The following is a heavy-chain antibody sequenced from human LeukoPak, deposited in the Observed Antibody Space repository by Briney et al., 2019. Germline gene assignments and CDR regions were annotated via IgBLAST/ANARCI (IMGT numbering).Heavy chain of an antibody. J-gene: IGHJ6*02. V-gene: IGHV1-46*01. Sequence: ASVKVSCKASGYTLSSYYMHWVRQAPGQGLEWMGIINPSGGTTTYAQKFQGRATLTRATSTGTVYMELSSLRSEDTAVYYCASVYKHGMDVWGQGTTVIVSS. CDR1: GYTLSSYY. CDR2: INPSGGTT. CDR3: ASVYKHGMDV. D-gene: IGHD5-24*01.